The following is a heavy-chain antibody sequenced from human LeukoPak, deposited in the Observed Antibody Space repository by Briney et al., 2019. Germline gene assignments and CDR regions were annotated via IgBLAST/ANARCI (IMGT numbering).Heavy chain of an antibody. V-gene: IGHV5-51*01. CDR1: GYSFSNYY. J-gene: IGHJ4*02. D-gene: IGHD1-26*01. CDR3: ASRTGSYYPFDS. Sequence: KTGESLKTSCKGSGYSFSNYYIDWVRQMPGKGLEWMGVMYPGGSDIRYSPSFQGQVTISADKSIDTAYLQWSTLKVSDSAMYYCASRTGSYYPFDSWGQGTLVTVSS. CDR2: MYPGGSDI.